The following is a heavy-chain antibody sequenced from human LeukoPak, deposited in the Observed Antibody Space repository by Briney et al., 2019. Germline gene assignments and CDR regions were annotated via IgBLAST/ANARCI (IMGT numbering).Heavy chain of an antibody. J-gene: IGHJ6*03. CDR3: AKDRPPYKLASGYMDV. V-gene: IGHV3-30*02. CDR1: GFTFSSYG. CDR2: IRYDGSNK. Sequence: GGSLRLSCAASGFTFSSYGMHWVRQAPGKGLEWVAFIRYDGSNKYYADSVKGRFTISRDNSKNTLYLQMSSLRAEDTAVYYCAKDRPPYKLASGYMDVWGKGTTVTVSS. D-gene: IGHD1-1*01.